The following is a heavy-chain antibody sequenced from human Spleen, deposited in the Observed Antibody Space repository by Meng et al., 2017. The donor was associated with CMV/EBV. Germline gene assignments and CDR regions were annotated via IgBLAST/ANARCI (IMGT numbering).Heavy chain of an antibody. D-gene: IGHD3-22*01. Sequence: GESLKISCAASGFTFSSYGMHWVRQAPGKGLEWVAFIRYDGRNKSYGESVKGRFTISRDNSKTTLYLQMNSLRAEDTALYYCVRRLYDYDSSGFSPWGQGTLVTVS. CDR1: GFTFSSYG. CDR2: IRYDGRNK. CDR3: VRRLYDYDSSGFSP. J-gene: IGHJ4*02. V-gene: IGHV3-30*02.